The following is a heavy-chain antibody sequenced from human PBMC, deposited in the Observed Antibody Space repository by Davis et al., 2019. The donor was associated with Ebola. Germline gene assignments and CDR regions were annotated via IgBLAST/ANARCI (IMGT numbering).Heavy chain of an antibody. Sequence: AASVKVSCTVSGYTLTELSMHWVRQAPGKGLEWMGSFDPADGETIYAQKFQGRVTITADESTSTAYMELSSLRSEDTAVYYCARGRGDRWTHWFDPWGQGTLVTVSS. D-gene: IGHD4-23*01. CDR2: FDPADGET. CDR1: GYTLTELS. V-gene: IGHV1-24*01. J-gene: IGHJ5*02. CDR3: ARGRGDRWTHWFDP.